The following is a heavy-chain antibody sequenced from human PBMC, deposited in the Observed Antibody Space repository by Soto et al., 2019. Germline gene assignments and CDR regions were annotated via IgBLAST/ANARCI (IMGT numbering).Heavy chain of an antibody. Sequence: PGGSLRLLCAASGFTVRTYTMNWVRQAPGKGLEWVSSISISSSDRYYADSVRGRFTISRDNAKNALYLQMNSLRADDTAVYFCVRGMNPLFGGQGTLVTVS. CDR3: VRGMNPLF. V-gene: IGHV3-21*06. J-gene: IGHJ4*01. CDR2: ISISSSDR. CDR1: GFTVRTYT.